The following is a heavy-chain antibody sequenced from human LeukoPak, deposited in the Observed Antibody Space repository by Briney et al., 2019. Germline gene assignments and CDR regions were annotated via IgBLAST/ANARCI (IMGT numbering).Heavy chain of an antibody. J-gene: IGHJ4*02. CDR1: GFTFSSYS. Sequence: GGSLRLSCAASGFTFSSYSMNWVRQAPGKGLEWVSSISSSSSYIYYADSVKGRFTISRDNAKNSLYLRMNSLRAEDTAVYYCAREYCSGGSCCGYDYWGQGTLVTVSS. CDR3: AREYCSGGSCCGYDY. V-gene: IGHV3-21*01. CDR2: ISSSSSYI. D-gene: IGHD2-15*01.